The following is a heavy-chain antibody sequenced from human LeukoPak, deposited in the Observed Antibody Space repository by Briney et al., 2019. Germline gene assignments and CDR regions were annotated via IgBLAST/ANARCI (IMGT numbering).Heavy chain of an antibody. J-gene: IGHJ4*02. V-gene: IGHV3-74*01. CDR3: ARDLSIIAAAGPTFDY. Sequence: GGSLRLSCAASGFTFSSYWMHWVRQAPGKGLVWVSRINSDGSSTSYADSVKGRFTISRDNAKNSLYLQMNSLRAEDTAVYYCARDLSIIAAAGPTFDYWGQGTLVTVSS. CDR2: INSDGSST. D-gene: IGHD6-13*01. CDR1: GFTFSSYW.